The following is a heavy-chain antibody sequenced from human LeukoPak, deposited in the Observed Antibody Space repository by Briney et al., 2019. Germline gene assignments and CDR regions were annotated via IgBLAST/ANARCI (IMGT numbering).Heavy chain of an antibody. J-gene: IGHJ4*02. CDR1: GFIFDDYA. V-gene: IGHV3-9*01. CDR3: AKGYDILTGYYFPYFDY. Sequence: PGGSLRLSCVASGFIFDDYAMQWVRQAPGKGRERVSGISWNSGSIVYADSVKGGFSISRDKTKSTLYLQMNSLRAEDTALYYCAKGYDILTGYYFPYFDYWGQGTLVAVSS. CDR2: ISWNSGSI. D-gene: IGHD3-9*01.